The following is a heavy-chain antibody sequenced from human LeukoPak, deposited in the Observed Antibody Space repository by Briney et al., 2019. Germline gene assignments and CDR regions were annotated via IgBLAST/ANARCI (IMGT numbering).Heavy chain of an antibody. J-gene: IGHJ4*02. CDR1: GFIFTDHW. D-gene: IGHD3-16*01. V-gene: IGHV3-7*01. CDR3: ARAVDVADY. Sequence: PGGSLRLSCVASGFIFTDHWMSWVRQAPGKGLEWVANIKEDESAKFYADSVRGRFTISRDNAKNSLYLQMNNLRVEDTAVYYCARAVDVADYWGQGTLVTVSS. CDR2: IKEDESAK.